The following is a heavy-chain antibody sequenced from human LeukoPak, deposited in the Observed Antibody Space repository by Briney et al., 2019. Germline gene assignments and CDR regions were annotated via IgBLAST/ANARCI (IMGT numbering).Heavy chain of an antibody. D-gene: IGHD2-2*01. CDR3: AREVREYQLLGSIDY. J-gene: IGHJ4*02. Sequence: PGGSLRLSCAASGFTFSSYSMNWVRQAPGKGLEWVSSISSSISSYIYYADSGKGRFTLSRNNAKNSLYLKMNSLRAEDTAVYYCAREVREYQLLGSIDYWGQGTLVTVSS. CDR1: GFTFSSYS. V-gene: IGHV3-21*01. CDR2: ISSSISSYI.